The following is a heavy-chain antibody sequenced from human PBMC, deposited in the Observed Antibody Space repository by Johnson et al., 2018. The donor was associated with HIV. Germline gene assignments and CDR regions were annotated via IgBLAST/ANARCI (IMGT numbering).Heavy chain of an antibody. CDR3: ARDFSVRAFDI. D-gene: IGHD3-10*01. Sequence: VQLVESGGGLIQPGGSLRLSCAASGFTVSSNYMSWVRQAPGKGLEWVSVIYSGGSTYYADSVKGRFTISRDNSKNTRYLQMNSLRAEDTAVYYCARDFSVRAFDIWGKGQWSPSRQ. J-gene: IGHJ3*02. V-gene: IGHV3-53*01. CDR2: IYSGGST. CDR1: GFTVSSNY.